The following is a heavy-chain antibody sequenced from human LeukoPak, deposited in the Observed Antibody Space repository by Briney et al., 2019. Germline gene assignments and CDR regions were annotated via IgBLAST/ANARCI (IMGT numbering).Heavy chain of an antibody. D-gene: IGHD3-10*01. CDR2: MNPNSGNT. CDR3: ARARGGSGSYYIDY. CDR1: GNTFTSYD. V-gene: IGHV1-8*01. Sequence: ASVKVSCKASGNTFTSYDINWVRQATGQGLEWMGWMNPNSGNTGYAQKFQGRVTMTRNTSISTAYMELSSLRSEDTAVYYCARARGGSGSYYIDYWGQGTLVTVSS. J-gene: IGHJ4*02.